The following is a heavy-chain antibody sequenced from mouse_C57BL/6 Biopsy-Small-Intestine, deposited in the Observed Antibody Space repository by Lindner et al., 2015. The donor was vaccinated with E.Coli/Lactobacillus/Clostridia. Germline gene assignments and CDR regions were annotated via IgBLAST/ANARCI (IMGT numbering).Heavy chain of an antibody. D-gene: IGHD6-2*01. CDR2: IDPYNGDT. CDR1: GYSFTDYF. Sequence: VQLQESGPELVKPGDSVKISCKASGYSFTDYFMNWVMQSHGKSLEWIGRIDPYNGDTFYNQKFKGKATLTVDKSSNTAHMELRSLTSEDSAIYYCARWNFSDPYWGQGTTLTVSS. CDR3: ARWNFSDPY. V-gene: IGHV1-20*01. J-gene: IGHJ2*01.